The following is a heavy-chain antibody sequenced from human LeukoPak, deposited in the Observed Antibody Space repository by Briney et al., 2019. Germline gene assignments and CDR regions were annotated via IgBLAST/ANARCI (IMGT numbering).Heavy chain of an antibody. V-gene: IGHV1-8*01. CDR2: MNPNSGNT. CDR1: GYTFSSYD. CDR3: ARGRPIDY. Sequence: GASVKVSCKASGYTFSSYDINWVRQATGQGLEWMGWMNPNSGNTGYAQKFQGRVTMTRSASISMAYMELSSLRSEDTAIYYCARGRPIDYWGQGTLVTVSS. J-gene: IGHJ4*02.